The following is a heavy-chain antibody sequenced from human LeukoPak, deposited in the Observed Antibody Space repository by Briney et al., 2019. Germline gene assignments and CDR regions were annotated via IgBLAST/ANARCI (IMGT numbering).Heavy chain of an antibody. V-gene: IGHV4-39*01. CDR3: ASNETAMLRGAFDI. CDR1: GGSISSSSYY. CDR2: IYYSGSI. D-gene: IGHD5-18*01. Sequence: SETLSLTCTVSGGSISSSSYYWGWIRQPPGKGLEWIGSIYYSGSIYYNPSLKSRVIIFVDTSKNQFSLKLSSMTAADTAVYYCASNETAMLRGAFDIWGQGTMVTVSS. J-gene: IGHJ3*02.